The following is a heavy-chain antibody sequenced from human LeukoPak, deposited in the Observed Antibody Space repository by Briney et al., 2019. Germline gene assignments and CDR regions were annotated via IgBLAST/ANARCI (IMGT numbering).Heavy chain of an antibody. CDR3: ARSDYYYYYMDV. V-gene: IGHV1-8*01. Sequence: ASVKVSCKASGYTFTSYDINWVRQATGQGLEWMGWMNPNSGNTGYAQKFQGRVTMTRDTSISTAYMELSRLRSDDTAMYYCARSDYYYYYMDVWGKGTTVTVSS. CDR1: GYTFTSYD. J-gene: IGHJ6*03. CDR2: MNPNSGNT.